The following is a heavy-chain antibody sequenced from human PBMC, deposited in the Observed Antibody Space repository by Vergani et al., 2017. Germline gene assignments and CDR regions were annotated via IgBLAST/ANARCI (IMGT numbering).Heavy chain of an antibody. CDR2: IYSSGST. V-gene: IGHV4-59*01. CDR3: ARNQYCGGDCYSDAFDI. Sequence: QVQLQESGPGLVKPSETLSLTCTVSGGSISSYNWSWIRQPPGKGLEWIGYIYSSGSTNYNPSLKSRVTISVDTSKNQFSLKLSSVTAADTAVYYCARNQYCGGDCYSDAFDIWGQGTMVTVSS. CDR1: GGSISSYN. D-gene: IGHD2-21*02. J-gene: IGHJ3*02.